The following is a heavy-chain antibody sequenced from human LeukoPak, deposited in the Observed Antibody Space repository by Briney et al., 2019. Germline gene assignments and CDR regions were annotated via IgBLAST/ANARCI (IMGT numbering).Heavy chain of an antibody. CDR3: AKEFSSSWYYHFDY. D-gene: IGHD6-13*01. CDR2: ISGSGGTT. V-gene: IGHV3-23*01. CDR1: EFTFSSYA. J-gene: IGHJ4*02. Sequence: PGGSLRLSCAASEFTFSSYAMSWVRQAPGKGLEWVSAISGSGGTTYYTDSVKGRFTISRDNSKNTLYLQMNSLRAEDTAVYYCAKEFSSSWYYHFDYWGQGTLVTVSS.